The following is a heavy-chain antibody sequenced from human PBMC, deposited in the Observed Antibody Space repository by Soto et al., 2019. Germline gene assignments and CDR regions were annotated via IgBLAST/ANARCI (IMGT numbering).Heavy chain of an antibody. V-gene: IGHV3-23*01. CDR3: AKDKSSYYDSSATFDP. D-gene: IGHD3-22*01. CDR1: GFTFISYA. Sequence: GSLRLSCAASGFTFISYAMSFVLQAPGKGLEWVSAISGSGGSTYYADSVKGRFTISRDNSKNTLYLQMNSLRAEDTAVYYCAKDKSSYYDSSATFDPWGQGTLVTVSS. J-gene: IGHJ5*02. CDR2: ISGSGGST.